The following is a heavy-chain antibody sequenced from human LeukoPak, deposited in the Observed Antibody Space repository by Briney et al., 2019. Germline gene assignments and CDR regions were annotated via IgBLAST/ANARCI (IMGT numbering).Heavy chain of an antibody. D-gene: IGHD3-10*01. CDR1: GFTVSSNY. Sequence: GGSLRLSCAASGFTVSSNYMSWVRQAPGKGLEWVSVIYSGGSTYYADSVKGRFTISRDNVKNLLCLQMNSLRAEDTAVYYCAKEGSRWFGELLQNNWFDPWGQGTLVTVPS. CDR3: AKEGSRWFGELLQNNWFDP. CDR2: IYSGGST. V-gene: IGHV3-53*01. J-gene: IGHJ5*02.